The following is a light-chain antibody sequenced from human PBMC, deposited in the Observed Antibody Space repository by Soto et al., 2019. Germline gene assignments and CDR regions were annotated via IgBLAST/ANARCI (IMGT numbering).Light chain of an antibody. CDR3: CSYAGSYTEV. CDR1: SSDVGDYDY. J-gene: IGLJ2*01. CDR2: DVS. Sequence: QSALTQPRSVSGSPGQSVAISCTGTSSDVGDYDYVSWYQQHPGKAPKLLIYDVSQRPSGVPDRFSGSKSGNTASLTISGLQAEDEADYYCCSYAGSYTEVFGGGTKLTVL. V-gene: IGLV2-11*01.